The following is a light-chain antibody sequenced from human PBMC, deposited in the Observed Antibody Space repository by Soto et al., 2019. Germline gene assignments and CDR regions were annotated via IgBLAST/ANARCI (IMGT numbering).Light chain of an antibody. V-gene: IGLV2-8*01. CDR2: EVT. CDR3: ISYAGSNNFV. J-gene: IGLJ1*01. CDR1: SSDVGAYNY. Sequence: QSVLTHPPSASGSPGQSVTISCTGTSSDVGAYNYVSWYQQHPGKAPKLLIYEVTKRPSGVPDRFSGSKSGNTASLTVSGLQAEDEADYYCISYAGSNNFVFGTGTKVTVL.